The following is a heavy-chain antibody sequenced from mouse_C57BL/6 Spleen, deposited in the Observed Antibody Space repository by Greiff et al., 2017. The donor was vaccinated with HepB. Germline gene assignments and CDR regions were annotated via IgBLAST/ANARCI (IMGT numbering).Heavy chain of an antibody. Sequence: EVKLVESGGGLVQPGGSLSLSCAASGFTFTDYYMSWVRQPPGKALEWLGFIRNKANGYTTEYSASVKGRFTISRDNSQSILYLQMNALRAEDSATYYCARPYYGSSYEIAYWGQGTLVTVSA. J-gene: IGHJ3*01. D-gene: IGHD1-1*01. CDR2: IRNKANGYTT. V-gene: IGHV7-3*01. CDR1: GFTFTDYY. CDR3: ARPYYGSSYEIAY.